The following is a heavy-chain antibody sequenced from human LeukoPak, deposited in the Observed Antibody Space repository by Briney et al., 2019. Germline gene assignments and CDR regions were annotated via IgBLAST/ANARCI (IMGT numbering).Heavy chain of an antibody. D-gene: IGHD4-17*01. V-gene: IGHV3-23*01. Sequence: GGSLRLSCAASGFTFSNYAMTWVRQAPGKGLEWVSAISYSGGSTFYADSVKGRFTISRDNSKNTLYLQMNSLRAEDTAVYYCAKVREYGDYNLFDPWGQGTLVTVSS. CDR1: GFTFSNYA. J-gene: IGHJ5*02. CDR2: ISYSGGST. CDR3: AKVREYGDYNLFDP.